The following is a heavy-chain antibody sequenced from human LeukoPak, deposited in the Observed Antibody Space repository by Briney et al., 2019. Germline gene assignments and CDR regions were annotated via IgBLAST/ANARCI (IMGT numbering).Heavy chain of an antibody. J-gene: IGHJ3*02. V-gene: IGHV1-24*01. CDR2: FDPEDGET. CDR3: ATDFLGGQDYGGNWGAFDI. D-gene: IGHD4-23*01. CDR1: GYTLTELS. Sequence: ASVKVSCKVSGYTLTELSMHWVRQAPGKGLEWMGGFDPEDGETIYAQKFRGRVTMTEDTSTDTAYMELSSLRSEDTAVYYCATDFLGGQDYGGNWGAFDIWGQGTMVTVSS.